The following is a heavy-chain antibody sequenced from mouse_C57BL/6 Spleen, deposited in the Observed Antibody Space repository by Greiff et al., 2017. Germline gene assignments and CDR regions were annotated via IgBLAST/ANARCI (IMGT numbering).Heavy chain of an antibody. J-gene: IGHJ2*01. CDR2: IDPSDSYT. CDR1: GYTFTSYW. Sequence: QVQLQQPGAELVKPGASVKLSCKASGYTFTSYWMQWVKQRPGQGLEWIGEIDPSDSYTNYNQKFKGKATLTVDTSSSTASMQLSSLTSEDSAVYYCARRGPTFDYWGQGTTLTVSS. V-gene: IGHV1-50*01. CDR3: ARRGPTFDY. D-gene: IGHD2-10*01.